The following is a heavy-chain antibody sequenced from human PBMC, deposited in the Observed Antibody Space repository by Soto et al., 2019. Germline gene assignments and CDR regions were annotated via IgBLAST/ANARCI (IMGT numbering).Heavy chain of an antibody. CDR2: ISSSSSYI. J-gene: IGHJ6*03. V-gene: IGHV3-21*01. Sequence: GGSLRLSCAASGFTFSSYSMNWVRQAPGKGLEWVSSISSSSSYIYYADSVKGRFTISRDNAKNSLYLQMNSLRAEDTAVYYCARIFPYYYGSGISGGYYYYMDVWGKGTTVTVSS. CDR3: ARIFPYYYGSGISGGYYYYMDV. CDR1: GFTFSSYS. D-gene: IGHD3-10*01.